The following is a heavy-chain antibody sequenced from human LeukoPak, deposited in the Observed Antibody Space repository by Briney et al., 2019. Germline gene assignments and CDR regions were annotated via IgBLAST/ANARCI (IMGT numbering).Heavy chain of an antibody. CDR3: ARHDVGYGDWFDY. CDR1: GGSFSGYY. Sequence: SETLSLTCAVYGGSFSGYYWSWIRQPPGKGLEWIGYIYYSGSTNYNPSLKSRVTISVDTSKNQFSLKLSSVTAADTAVYYCARHDVGYGDWFDYWGQGTLVTVSS. D-gene: IGHD4-17*01. CDR2: IYYSGST. V-gene: IGHV4-59*08. J-gene: IGHJ4*02.